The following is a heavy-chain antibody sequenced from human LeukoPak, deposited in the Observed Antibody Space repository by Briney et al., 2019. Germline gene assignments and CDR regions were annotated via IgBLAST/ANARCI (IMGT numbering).Heavy chain of an antibody. Sequence: GGSLRLSCAASGFIFSDAWTSWVRQAPGKGLEWVGRVKSKTDGETTDYSAHVKGRFIVSRDDSKNTLYLQMNNVKTEDTGVYYCTTDPPPVGTTGWFDPWGQGTLVTVSS. D-gene: IGHD1-14*01. J-gene: IGHJ5*02. CDR3: TTDPPPVGTTGWFDP. CDR1: GFIFSDAW. CDR2: VKSKTDGETT. V-gene: IGHV3-15*01.